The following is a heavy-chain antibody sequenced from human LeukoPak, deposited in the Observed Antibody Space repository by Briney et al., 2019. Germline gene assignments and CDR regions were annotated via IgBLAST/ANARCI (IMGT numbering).Heavy chain of an antibody. D-gene: IGHD3-10*01. CDR2: FDPEDGET. V-gene: IGHV1-24*01. CDR3: ARSRGELTCDY. CDR1: GYSLTELY. J-gene: IGHJ4*02. Sequence: RASVKVSCKVSGYSLTELYMHWVRQAPATRLEGMGGFDPEDGETIYAQKFQGRVTMTEDTSTDTAYMELSSLRSEDTAVYYCARSRGELTCDYWGQGTLVTVSS.